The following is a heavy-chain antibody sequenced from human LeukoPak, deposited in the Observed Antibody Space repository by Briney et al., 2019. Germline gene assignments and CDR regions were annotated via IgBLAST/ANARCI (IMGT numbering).Heavy chain of an antibody. CDR2: IIPIFGTA. V-gene: IGHV1-69*01. Sequence: SVKVSFKASGGTFSIYAISWVRQAPGQGLEWMGGIIPIFGTANYAQKFQGRVTITADESTSTAYMELSSLRSEDTAMYYCARGKSRDAFDIWGQGTMVTVSS. J-gene: IGHJ3*02. CDR3: ARGKSRDAFDI. CDR1: GGTFSIYA. D-gene: IGHD3-10*01.